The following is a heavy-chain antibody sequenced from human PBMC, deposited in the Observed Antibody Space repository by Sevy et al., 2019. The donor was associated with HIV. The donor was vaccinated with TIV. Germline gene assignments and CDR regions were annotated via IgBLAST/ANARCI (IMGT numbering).Heavy chain of an antibody. CDR3: AKDSGRDLVVVPAAIRGYYYYYYGLDV. J-gene: IGHJ6*02. CDR1: GFTFDDYA. Sequence: GGSLRLSCAASGFTFDDYAMHWVRQAPGKGLEWVSGISCNSGSIGNADSVKGRFTISRDNAKNSLYLQMNSLRAEDTALYYCAKDSGRDLVVVPAAIRGYYYYYYGLDVWGQGTTVTVSS. V-gene: IGHV3-9*01. D-gene: IGHD2-2*02. CDR2: ISCNSGSI.